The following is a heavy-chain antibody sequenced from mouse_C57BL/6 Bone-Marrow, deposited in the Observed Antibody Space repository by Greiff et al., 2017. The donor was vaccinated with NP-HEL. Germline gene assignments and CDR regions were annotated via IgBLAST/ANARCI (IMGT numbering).Heavy chain of an antibody. J-gene: IGHJ3*01. CDR3: ARGATMVTTDWFAY. V-gene: IGHV1-59*01. CDR1: GYTFTSYW. CDR2: IDPSDSYT. Sequence: QVQLQQPGAVLVRPGTSVKLSCKASGYTFTSYWMHWVKQRPGQGLEWIGVIDPSDSYTNYNQKFKGKATLTVDTSSSTAYMQLSSLTSEDSAVYYCARGATMVTTDWFAYWGQGTLVTVSA. D-gene: IGHD2-2*01.